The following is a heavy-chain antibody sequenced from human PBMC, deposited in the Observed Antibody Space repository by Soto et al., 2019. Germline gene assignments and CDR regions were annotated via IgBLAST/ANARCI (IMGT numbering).Heavy chain of an antibody. Sequence: QVHLVESGGGVVQPGRSLRLSCAASGFTFSTYAMHWVRQAPGKGLEWVAVISYDGSYKYYADSVKGRFTISRDKSKYMLYLQMNSMGGEDTAVYYCVRVQRKGADTNSRGYNYYGMDVWGQGTTVTVSS. V-gene: IGHV3-30*04. D-gene: IGHD4-4*01. CDR3: VRVQRKGADTNSRGYNYYGMDV. CDR2: ISYDGSYK. CDR1: GFTFSTYA. J-gene: IGHJ6*02.